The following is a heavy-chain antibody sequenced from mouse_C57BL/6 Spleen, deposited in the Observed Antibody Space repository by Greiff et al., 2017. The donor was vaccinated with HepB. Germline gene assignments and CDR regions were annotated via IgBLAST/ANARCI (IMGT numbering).Heavy chain of an antibody. J-gene: IGHJ4*01. CDR2: IYPRSGNT. Sequence: QVQLQQSGAELARPGASVKLSCKASGYTFTSYGISWVKQRTGQGLEWIGEIYPRSGNTYYNEKFKGKATLTADKSSSTAYMELRSLTSEDSAVYFCARFVDYYGSSMDYWGQGTSVTVSS. CDR1: GYTFTSYG. CDR3: ARFVDYYGSSMDY. D-gene: IGHD1-1*01. V-gene: IGHV1-81*01.